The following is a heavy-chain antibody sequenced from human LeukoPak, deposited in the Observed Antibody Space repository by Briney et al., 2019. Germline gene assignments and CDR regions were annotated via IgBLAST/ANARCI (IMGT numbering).Heavy chain of an antibody. D-gene: IGHD2-2*01. V-gene: IGHV4-59*01. CDR1: GGSISSYY. Sequence: SETLSLTCTVSGGSISSYYWSWIRQPPGKGLEWIGYIYYSGSTNYNPSLKSRVTISVDTSKNQFSLKLSSVTAADTAVYYCARVALGYCSSTSCSDWYFDRWGRGTLVTVSS. CDR3: ARVALGYCSSTSCSDWYFDR. CDR2: IYYSGST. J-gene: IGHJ2*01.